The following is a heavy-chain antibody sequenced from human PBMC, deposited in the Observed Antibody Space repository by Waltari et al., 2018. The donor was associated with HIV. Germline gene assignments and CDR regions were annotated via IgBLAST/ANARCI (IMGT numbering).Heavy chain of an antibody. Sequence: EVHLLQSGGGWVQPGESLRLSCEASGFTFSTYGMNWVRQAPGRGLEYVAGISSNGGTTSYANSVKGRFTISRDNSKNTLYLQMGSLRAEDTAVYYCARTNYYDYWGQGALVTVSS. CDR2: ISSNGGTT. CDR3: ARTNYYDY. V-gene: IGHV3-64*01. J-gene: IGHJ4*02. D-gene: IGHD2-8*01. CDR1: GFTFSTYG.